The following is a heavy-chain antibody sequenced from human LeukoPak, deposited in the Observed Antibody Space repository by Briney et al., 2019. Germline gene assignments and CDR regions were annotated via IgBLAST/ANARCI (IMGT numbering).Heavy chain of an antibody. D-gene: IGHD3-22*01. Sequence: SETLSLTCTVSGGSISSYYWSWIRQPPGKGLEWIGYIYTSGSTNCNPSLKSRVTISVDTSKNQFSLKLNSVTAADTAVYYCARLTPRDSSGYYSGYFQHWGQGTLVTVSS. V-gene: IGHV4-4*09. CDR2: IYTSGST. J-gene: IGHJ1*01. CDR3: ARLTPRDSSGYYSGYFQH. CDR1: GGSISSYY.